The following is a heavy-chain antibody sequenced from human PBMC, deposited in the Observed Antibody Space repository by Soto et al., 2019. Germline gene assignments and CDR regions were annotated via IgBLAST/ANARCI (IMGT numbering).Heavy chain of an antibody. V-gene: IGHV1-8*01. Sequence: GLEWMGWMNPNSGNTGYAQKFQGRVTMTRNTSISTAYMELSSLRSEDTAVYYCARGSCISTSCYRLGGMDVWGQGTTVTVSS. CDR3: ARGSCISTSCYRLGGMDV. D-gene: IGHD2-2*01. J-gene: IGHJ6*02. CDR2: MNPNSGNT.